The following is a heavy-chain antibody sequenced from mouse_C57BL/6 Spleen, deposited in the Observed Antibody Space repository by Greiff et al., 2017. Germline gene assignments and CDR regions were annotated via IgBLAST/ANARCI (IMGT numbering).Heavy chain of an antibody. CDR1: GFTFSDYG. Sequence: EVKLVESGGGLVKPGGSLKLSCAASGFTFSDYGMHWVRQAPEKGLEWVAYISSGSSTIYYADTVKGRFTISRDNAKNTLFLQMTSLRSEDTTMYYCARSLWLPHDDWGQGTTLTVAS. CDR3: ARSLWLPHDD. CDR2: ISSGSSTI. D-gene: IGHD2-2*01. J-gene: IGHJ2*01. V-gene: IGHV5-17*01.